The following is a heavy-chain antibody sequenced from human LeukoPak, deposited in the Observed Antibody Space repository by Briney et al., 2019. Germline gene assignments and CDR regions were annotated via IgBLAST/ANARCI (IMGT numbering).Heavy chain of an antibody. CDR1: GFTFSNYG. Sequence: RGSLRLSCAASGFTFSNYGLHWVRQAPGKGLEWVAVIWYDGSNKYYVESVTGIFTLHRDNSKNTLYLQMNSLRAEDTAMYYCARDFWSGLYYMDVWGKGTTVTVSS. CDR2: IWYDGSNK. V-gene: IGHV3-33*01. CDR3: ARDFWSGLYYMDV. J-gene: IGHJ6*03. D-gene: IGHD3-3*01.